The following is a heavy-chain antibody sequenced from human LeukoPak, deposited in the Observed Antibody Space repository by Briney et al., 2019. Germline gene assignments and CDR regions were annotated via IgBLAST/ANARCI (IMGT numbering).Heavy chain of an antibody. CDR3: ARDIVVVPAAVFDY. V-gene: IGHV1-18*04. D-gene: IGHD2-2*01. Sequence: ASVKVSCKASGSTFTSYGISWVRQAPGQGLEWMGWISAYNGNTNYAQKLQGRVTMTTDTSTSTAYMELRSLRSDDTAVYYCARDIVVVPAAVFDYWGQGTLVTVSS. J-gene: IGHJ4*02. CDR1: GSTFTSYG. CDR2: ISAYNGNT.